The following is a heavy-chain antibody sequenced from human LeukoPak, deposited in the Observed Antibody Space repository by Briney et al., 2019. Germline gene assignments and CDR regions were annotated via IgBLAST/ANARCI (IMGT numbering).Heavy chain of an antibody. CDR3: ARQHYCSTTSCFASGFDP. CDR1: GGSIGIYY. Sequence: SETLSLTCTVSGGSIGIYYWNWIRQPPRKGLEWIGYIYNSGGTAYNPSLKSRVTISVDKSKNQVSLKLSSVTAADTAVYYCARQHYCSTTSCFASGFDPWGQGTLVTVSS. CDR2: IYNSGGT. D-gene: IGHD2-2*01. V-gene: IGHV4-59*08. J-gene: IGHJ5*02.